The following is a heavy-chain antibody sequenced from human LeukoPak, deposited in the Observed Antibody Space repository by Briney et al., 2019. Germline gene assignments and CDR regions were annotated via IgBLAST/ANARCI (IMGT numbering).Heavy chain of an antibody. CDR2: IWYDGSNK. Sequence: PGGSLRLSCAASGFTFSSYGMHWVRQAPGKGLEWVAVIWYDGSNKYYADSVKGRFTISRDNAKNSLYLQMNSLRAEDTAVYYCASNMYSENYYLYPFWGQGMLVTVSS. J-gene: IGHJ4*02. V-gene: IGHV3-33*03. D-gene: IGHD1-26*01. CDR1: GFTFSSYG. CDR3: ASNMYSENYYLYPF.